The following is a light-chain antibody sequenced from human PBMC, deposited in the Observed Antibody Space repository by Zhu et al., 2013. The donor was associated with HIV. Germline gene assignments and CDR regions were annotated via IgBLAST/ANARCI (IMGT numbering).Light chain of an antibody. V-gene: IGKV1-12*01. CDR2: AAS. J-gene: IGKJ1*01. CDR1: QGISNW. CDR3: QQYTTYSRT. Sequence: DIQMTQSPSSVSASVGDRVTITCRASQGISNWLAWYQQKPGKAPKLLIYAASSLQSGVPSRFSGSGSGTEFTLTITSLQPDDFASYYCQQYTTYSRTFGQGPKVEI.